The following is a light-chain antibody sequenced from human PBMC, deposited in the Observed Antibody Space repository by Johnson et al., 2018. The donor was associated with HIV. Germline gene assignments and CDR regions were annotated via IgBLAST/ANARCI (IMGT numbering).Light chain of an antibody. J-gene: IGLJ1*01. CDR1: SSNIGNNY. Sequence: QSVLTQPPSVSAAPGQKVTISCYGSSSNIGNNYVSWYQQFPGTAPKLLIYENNKRPSGIPDRFSGSKSGTSTTLGITGLQTGDEADYYCGTWDGSLSAGVFGTGTKVTVL. CDR3: GTWDGSLSAGV. V-gene: IGLV1-51*02. CDR2: ENN.